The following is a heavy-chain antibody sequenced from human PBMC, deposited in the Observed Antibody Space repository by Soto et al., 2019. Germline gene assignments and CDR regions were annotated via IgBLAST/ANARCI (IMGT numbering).Heavy chain of an antibody. J-gene: IGHJ4*02. Sequence: QVQLVESGGGVVQPGRSLRLSCAASGFTFRTFAMHWVRQAPGKGLEWVAVISYDGSKEYDAASVKGRFTISRDNSKNTVYLQLHSLRADDTAVYYCARDSTVVTDNFFYYWGQGTLVTVSS. CDR1: GFTFRTFA. CDR3: ARDSTVVTDNFFYY. D-gene: IGHD4-17*01. CDR2: ISYDGSKE. V-gene: IGHV3-30-3*01.